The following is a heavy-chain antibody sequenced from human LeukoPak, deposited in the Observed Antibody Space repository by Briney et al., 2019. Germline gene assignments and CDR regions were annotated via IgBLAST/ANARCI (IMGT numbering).Heavy chain of an antibody. CDR1: GFTFSSYA. CDR3: ARAEFYDILTGYVDY. Sequence: GRSLRLSCAASGFTFSSYAMHWVRQAPGKGLEWVAVISYDGSNKYYADSVKDRFTISRDNSKNTLYLQMNSLRAEDTAVYYCARAEFYDILTGYVDYWGQGTLVTVSS. J-gene: IGHJ4*02. D-gene: IGHD3-9*01. CDR2: ISYDGSNK. V-gene: IGHV3-30-3*01.